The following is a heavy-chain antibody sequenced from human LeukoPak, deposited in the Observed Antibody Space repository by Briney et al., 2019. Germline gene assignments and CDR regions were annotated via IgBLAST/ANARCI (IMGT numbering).Heavy chain of an antibody. V-gene: IGHV1-46*01. Sequence: ASVKVSCKASGYTFTSYYMHWVRPAPGQGLEWMGIINPSGGSTSYAQKFQGRVTMTRDMSTSTVYMELSSLRSEDTAVYYCARAQPPDRIAVAGTSAWDYWGQGTLVTVSS. J-gene: IGHJ4*02. CDR3: ARAQPPDRIAVAGTSAWDY. CDR2: INPSGGST. D-gene: IGHD6-19*01. CDR1: GYTFTSYY.